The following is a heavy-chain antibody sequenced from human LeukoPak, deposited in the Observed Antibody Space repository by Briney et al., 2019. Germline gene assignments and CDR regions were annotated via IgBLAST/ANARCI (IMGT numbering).Heavy chain of an antibody. CDR2: IYTSGST. Sequence: SETLSLTCTVSLDSISRVSYSWGWVRQPAGKGLEWIGRIYTSGSTNYNPSLKSRVTISVDTSKNQFSQKLSSVTPADTPGYYCARHVGPYTSARDAYYYLDVWGKGTTVTVSS. D-gene: IGHD3-10*01. CDR3: ARHVGPYTSARDAYYYLDV. J-gene: IGHJ6*03. CDR1: LDSISRVSYS. V-gene: IGHV4-61*02.